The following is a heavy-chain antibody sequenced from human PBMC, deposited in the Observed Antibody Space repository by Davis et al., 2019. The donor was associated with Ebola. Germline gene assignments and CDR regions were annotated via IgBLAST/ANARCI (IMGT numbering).Heavy chain of an antibody. CDR1: GYTFTSYG. Sequence: AASVKVSCKASGYTFTSYGISWVRQAPGQGLEWMGWISTYNGDTNYAQKFQGRVTMTTDTSTSTVYMGLWNLRSDDTAIYYCAREGPYHYCSGGSWPFDYWGQGTLVTVSS. V-gene: IGHV1-18*04. J-gene: IGHJ4*02. D-gene: IGHD2-15*01. CDR2: ISTYNGDT. CDR3: AREGPYHYCSGGSWPFDY.